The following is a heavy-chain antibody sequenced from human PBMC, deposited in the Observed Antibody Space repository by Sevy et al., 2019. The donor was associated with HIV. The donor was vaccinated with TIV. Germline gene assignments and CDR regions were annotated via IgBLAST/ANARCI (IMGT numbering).Heavy chain of an antibody. CDR1: GFTFSSYA. J-gene: IGHJ5*02. CDR3: ARSPISVAGTPSSGRFDP. D-gene: IGHD6-19*01. V-gene: IGHV3-23*01. CDR2: ISGSGGST. Sequence: GGSLRLSCAASGFTFSSYAMSWVRQAPGKGLEWVSAISGSGGSTYYADSVKGRFTISRDNSKNTLCLQMNSLRAEDTAVYYCARSPISVAGTPSSGRFDPWGQGTLVTVSS.